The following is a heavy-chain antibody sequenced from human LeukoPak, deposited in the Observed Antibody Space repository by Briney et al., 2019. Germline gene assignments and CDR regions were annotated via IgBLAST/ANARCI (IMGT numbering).Heavy chain of an antibody. V-gene: IGHV4-30-4*01. Sequence: SQTLSLTCTVSGGSISRSDYYWSWIRQPPWKGLEWIGYIYYGGSTYYNPSLKSRVTISVDTSKNQFSLKLSSVTAADTAVYYCARYCSSTSCSNGVFDYWGQGTLVTVSS. CDR3: ARYCSSTSCSNGVFDY. J-gene: IGHJ4*02. D-gene: IGHD2-2*01. CDR2: IYYGGST. CDR1: GGSISRSDYY.